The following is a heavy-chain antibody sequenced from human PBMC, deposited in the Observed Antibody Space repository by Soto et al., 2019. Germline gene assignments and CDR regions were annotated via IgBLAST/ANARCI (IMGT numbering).Heavy chain of an antibody. D-gene: IGHD7-27*01. CDR3: ARYLREALAGHTHDN. Sequence: PSETLSLTCTVSGGSISSNYWTWIRQPPGKGLEWIGSVYNSGSTNYNPSLKSRVTISEDTSKRQFSLKVNAMTAADTAVYYCARYLREALAGHTHDNWGQGILVTVSS. V-gene: IGHV4-59*01. CDR2: VYNSGST. CDR1: GGSISSNY. J-gene: IGHJ4*02.